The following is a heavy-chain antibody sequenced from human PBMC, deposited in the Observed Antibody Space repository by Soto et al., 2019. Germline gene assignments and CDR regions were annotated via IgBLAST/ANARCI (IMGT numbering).Heavy chain of an antibody. CDR3: IQSRCGGDCLQSYASHYYYGMDV. CDR2: IYWDDDK. CDR1: GFSLSTSGVG. J-gene: IGHJ6*02. D-gene: IGHD2-21*02. Sequence: QITLKESGPTLVKPTQTLTLTCTFCGFSLSTSGVGVGWIRQPPGKALEWLALIYWDDDKRYSPSLRSRLTISKDTSKNXVXLXMXHMDPVDTATYYCIQSRCGGDCLQSYASHYYYGMDVWGQGTTVTVSS. V-gene: IGHV2-5*02.